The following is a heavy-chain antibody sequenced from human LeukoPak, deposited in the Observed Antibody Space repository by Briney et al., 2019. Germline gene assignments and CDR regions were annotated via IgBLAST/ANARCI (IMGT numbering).Heavy chain of an antibody. J-gene: IGHJ4*02. D-gene: IGHD6-13*01. CDR2: ISGSGGST. V-gene: IGHV3-23*01. CDR1: GFTFSSYA. Sequence: GGSLRLSCAASGFTFSSYAMSWVRQAPGKGLEWVSAISGSGGSTYYADSVKGRFTISRDNSKNTLYLQMNSLRAEDTAVYYCAKSELRYSSSWYDYWGQGTLVTVSS. CDR3: AKSELRYSSSWYDY.